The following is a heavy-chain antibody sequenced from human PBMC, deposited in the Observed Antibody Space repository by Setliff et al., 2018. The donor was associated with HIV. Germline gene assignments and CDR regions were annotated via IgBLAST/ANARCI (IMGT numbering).Heavy chain of an antibody. CDR2: IYSGGNT. CDR1: GFSVSSNY. D-gene: IGHD2-15*01. CDR3: ARVVVGLYYFDY. V-gene: IGHV3-66*01. J-gene: IGHJ4*02. Sequence: GGSLRLSCVASGFSVSSNYMSWVRQAPGKGLEWVSIIYSGGNTYYADSVKGRFAISRDNAQNSLYLQMNSLRAEDTALYYCARVVVGLYYFDYWGQGTLVTVSS.